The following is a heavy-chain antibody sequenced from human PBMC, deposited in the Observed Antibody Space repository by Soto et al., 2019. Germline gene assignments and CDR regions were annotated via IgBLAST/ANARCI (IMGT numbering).Heavy chain of an antibody. Sequence: PGGSLRLSCAASGFTFSSYAMHWVRQAPGKGLEWVAVISYDGSNKYYADSVKGRFTISRDNSKNTLYLQMNSLRAEDTAVYYCARDLKQWLTYYYYYGMDVWGQGTTVTVSS. CDR1: GFTFSSYA. J-gene: IGHJ6*02. CDR3: ARDLKQWLTYYYYYGMDV. D-gene: IGHD6-19*01. CDR2: ISYDGSNK. V-gene: IGHV3-30-3*01.